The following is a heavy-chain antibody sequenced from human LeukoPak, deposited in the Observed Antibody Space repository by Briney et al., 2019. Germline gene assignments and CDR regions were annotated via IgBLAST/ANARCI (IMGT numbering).Heavy chain of an antibody. D-gene: IGHD6-13*01. CDR3: ARWDIATADIDY. Sequence: PGGSLRLSCAASGFTFSNYGMHWVRQAPGKGLEWVAVIRFDESYTYYADSVKGRFTISRDNSKNTLFQQMNSLRAEDTALYYCARWDIATADIDYWGQGTLVTVSS. CDR1: GFTFSNYG. V-gene: IGHV3-33*01. J-gene: IGHJ4*02. CDR2: IRFDESYT.